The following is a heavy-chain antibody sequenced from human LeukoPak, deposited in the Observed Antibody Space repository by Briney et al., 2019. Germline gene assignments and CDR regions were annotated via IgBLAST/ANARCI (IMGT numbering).Heavy chain of an antibody. CDR2: IYTSGST. CDR3: AREDYDSSGYYRPY. V-gene: IGHV4-4*07. Sequence: SETLSLTCTVSGGSISSYFWSWIRQPAGKGLEWIGRIYTSGSTNYNPSLKSRVTISADKSTNQFSLKLSSVTAADTAVYYCAREDYDSSGYYRPYWGQGTLVTVAS. CDR1: GGSISSYF. J-gene: IGHJ4*02. D-gene: IGHD3-22*01.